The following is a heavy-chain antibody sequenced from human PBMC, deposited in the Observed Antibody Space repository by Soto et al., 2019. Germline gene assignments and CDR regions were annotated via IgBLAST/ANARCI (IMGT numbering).Heavy chain of an antibody. CDR3: ARASGLFDY. CDR2: IWYDGSNK. J-gene: IGHJ4*02. CDR1: GFAFSTYG. D-gene: IGHD5-12*01. V-gene: IGHV3-33*01. Sequence: PGGSLRLSCAASGFAFSTYGIHWVRQAPGKGLEWVAVIWYDGSNKYYAASVKGRFTISRDNSKNTLYLQMNSLRADDTAVYYCARASGLFDYWGQGTSVTVSS.